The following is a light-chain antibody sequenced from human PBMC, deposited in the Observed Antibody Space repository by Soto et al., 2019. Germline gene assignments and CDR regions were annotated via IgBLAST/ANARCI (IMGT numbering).Light chain of an antibody. CDR1: QSVSSSY. J-gene: IGKJ4*01. CDR3: QQYGSSRTLT. V-gene: IGKV3-20*01. CDR2: GAS. Sequence: EIVLTQSPGTLSLSPGERATLSCRASQSVSSSYLAWYQQKPGQAPRLLIYGASSRATGIPDRFSGSGSGTDFTLTISRLEPEDFAVYYCQQYGSSRTLTFGGGTTMEIK.